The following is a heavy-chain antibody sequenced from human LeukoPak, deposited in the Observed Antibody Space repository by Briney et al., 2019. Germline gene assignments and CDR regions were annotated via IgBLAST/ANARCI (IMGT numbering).Heavy chain of an antibody. D-gene: IGHD3-22*01. CDR2: IDPNRGGT. CDR3: ARGGEYYYDSSGYSFDY. Sequence: ASVKVSCSASGSTFTGYYMDRVREAPGPGLEWMGRIDPNRGGTNYAQTFPGRVTITRDTSISTAYMELSRLRSDDTAVYYCARGGEYYYDSSGYSFDYWGQGTLVTVSS. J-gene: IGHJ4*02. CDR1: GSTFTGYY. V-gene: IGHV1-2*06.